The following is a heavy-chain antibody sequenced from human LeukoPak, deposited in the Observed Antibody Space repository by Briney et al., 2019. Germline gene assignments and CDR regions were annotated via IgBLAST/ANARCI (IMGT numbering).Heavy chain of an antibody. CDR2: ISSSSSYI. D-gene: IGHD6-19*01. CDR1: GFTFSSYS. J-gene: IGHJ4*02. CDR3: ARDFYFYSIGWYPFDY. Sequence: GGSLRLSCAASGFTFSSYSMNWVRQAPGQGLEGVSAISSSSSYIYYADSVKGRFTISSDNANNSLYLQMNSLRAEDTAVYYCARDFYFYSIGWYPFDYWGQGTLVTVSS. V-gene: IGHV3-21*01.